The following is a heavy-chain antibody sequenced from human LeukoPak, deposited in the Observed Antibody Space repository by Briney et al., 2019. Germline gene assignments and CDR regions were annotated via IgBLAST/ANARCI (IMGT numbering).Heavy chain of an antibody. CDR1: GASISSSSYY. CDR2: IYYSGTT. D-gene: IGHD3-10*01. J-gene: IGHJ4*02. Sequence: SETLSLTCTVSGASISSSSYYWGWIRQPPGKGLEWIGTIYYSGTTYYNPSLKSRVTMSVDTSKNQFSLRLSSVTAADTAVYYCARHSEYYSGSGSASGYFDYCGQGGLVTVSS. V-gene: IGHV4-39*01. CDR3: ARHSEYYSGSGSASGYFDY.